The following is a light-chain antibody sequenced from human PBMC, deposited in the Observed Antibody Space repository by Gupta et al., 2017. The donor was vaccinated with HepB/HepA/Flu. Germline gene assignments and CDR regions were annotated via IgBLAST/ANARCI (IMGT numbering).Light chain of an antibody. CDR3: QQYDSTPFT. V-gene: IGKV4-1*01. Sequence: DIVMTQSPDSLAVSLGERATINCKSSQSVLHSSNNKNYLAWYQQKPGQPPKLLIYWASTRESGVPDRFSGGGSGTDFTLTISSLQAEDAAVYYCQQYDSTPFTFGPGTKVDIK. CDR1: QSVLHSSNNKNY. J-gene: IGKJ3*01. CDR2: WAS.